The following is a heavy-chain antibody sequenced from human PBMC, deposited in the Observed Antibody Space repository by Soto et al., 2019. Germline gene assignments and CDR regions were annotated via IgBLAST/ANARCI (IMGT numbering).Heavy chain of an antibody. CDR3: ASYSPGSGNPYYYYYGMDV. V-gene: IGHV1-69*01. J-gene: IGHJ6*02. Sequence: QVQLVQSGAEVKKPGSSVKVSCKASGGTFSSYAISWVRQAPGQGLEWMGGIIPIFGTANYAQKFQGRVTITADESTSTAYMELSSLRSEDTAVYYCASYSPGSGNPYYYYYGMDVWGQGTTVTVSS. CDR1: GGTFSSYA. D-gene: IGHD3-10*01. CDR2: IIPIFGTA.